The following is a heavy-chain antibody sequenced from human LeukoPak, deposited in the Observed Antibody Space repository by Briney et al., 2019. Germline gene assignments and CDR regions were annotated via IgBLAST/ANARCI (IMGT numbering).Heavy chain of an antibody. CDR2: IRSKANSYAA. Sequence: PGGSLRLSCAASGFTFSGSAMHWVRQASGKGLEWVGRIRSKANSYAAAYAASVKGRFTISRDDSKNTAYLQMNSLRAEDTAVYYCAKDLSRGLIATWDYFDSWGQGTLVTVSS. V-gene: IGHV3-73*01. CDR3: AKDLSRGLIATWDYFDS. D-gene: IGHD6-13*01. J-gene: IGHJ4*02. CDR1: GFTFSGSA.